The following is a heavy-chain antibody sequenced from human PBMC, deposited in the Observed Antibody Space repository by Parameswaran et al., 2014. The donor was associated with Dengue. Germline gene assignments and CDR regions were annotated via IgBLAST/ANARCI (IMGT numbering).Heavy chain of an antibody. CDR2: INAGNGNT. Sequence: WVRQAPGQRLEWMGWINAGNGNTKYSQKFQGRVTITRDTSASTAYMELSSLRSEDTAVYYCARGMYYYDSSGYSDFDYWGQGTLVTVSS. J-gene: IGHJ4*02. V-gene: IGHV1-3*01. CDR3: ARGMYYYDSSGYSDFDY. D-gene: IGHD3-22*01.